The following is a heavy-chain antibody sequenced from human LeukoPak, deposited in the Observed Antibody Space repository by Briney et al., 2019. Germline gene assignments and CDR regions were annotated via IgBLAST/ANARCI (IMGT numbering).Heavy chain of an antibody. Sequence: SETLSLTCTVSGGSISSYYWSWIRQPPGKGLEWIGYIYTSGSTNYNPSLKSRLSMSIDTSKNYFSLKLNSMTAADTAVYYCARGARYDSARGYYPNWFDPWGQGTLVTVSS. CDR1: GGSISSYY. V-gene: IGHV4-4*09. J-gene: IGHJ5*02. CDR2: IYTSGST. CDR3: ARGARYDSARGYYPNWFDP. D-gene: IGHD3-3*01.